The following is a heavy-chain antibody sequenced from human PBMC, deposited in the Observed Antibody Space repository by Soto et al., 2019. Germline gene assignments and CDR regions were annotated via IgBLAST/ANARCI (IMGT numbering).Heavy chain of an antibody. Sequence: QVQLQESGPGLVKPSQTLSLTCTVSGGSISSGDYYWSWIRQHPGKGLEWIGYIYYSGSTYYNPSLKSRVTISADASKNQFSLKLSSVTAADTAVYYCARWWSGSRRGFDPWGQGTLVTVSS. CDR3: ARWWSGSRRGFDP. D-gene: IGHD3-3*01. CDR2: IYYSGST. CDR1: GGSISSGDYY. J-gene: IGHJ5*02. V-gene: IGHV4-31*03.